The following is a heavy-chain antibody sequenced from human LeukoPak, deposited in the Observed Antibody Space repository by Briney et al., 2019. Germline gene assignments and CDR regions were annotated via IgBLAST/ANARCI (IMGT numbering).Heavy chain of an antibody. D-gene: IGHD5-18*01. CDR3: AKALVPVVDTAMVTSDAFDI. Sequence: PGGSLRLSCAASGFTFSSYGMHWVRQAPGKGLEWVAVISYDGSNKYYADSVKGRFTISRDNSKNTLYLQMNSLRAEDTAVYYCAKALVPVVDTAMVTSDAFDIWGQGTMVTVSS. V-gene: IGHV3-30*18. CDR2: ISYDGSNK. CDR1: GFTFSSYG. J-gene: IGHJ3*02.